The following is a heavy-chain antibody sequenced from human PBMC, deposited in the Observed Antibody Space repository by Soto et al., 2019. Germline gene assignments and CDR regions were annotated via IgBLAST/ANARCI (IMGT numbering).Heavy chain of an antibody. CDR3: AREMATVTTLGWFDP. J-gene: IGHJ5*02. D-gene: IGHD4-17*01. Sequence: ASVKVSCKASGYTFTSYAMHWVRQAPGQRLEWMGWINAGNGNTKYSQKFQGRVTITRDTSASTAYMELSSLRSEDTAVYYCAREMATVTTLGWFDPWGQGTLVTVSS. CDR2: INAGNGNT. CDR1: GYTFTSYA. V-gene: IGHV1-3*01.